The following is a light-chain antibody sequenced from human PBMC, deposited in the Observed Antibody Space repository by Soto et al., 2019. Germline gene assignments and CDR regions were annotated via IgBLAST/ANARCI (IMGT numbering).Light chain of an antibody. CDR2: GAS. Sequence: ELVMTQSPATLSVSPGERATLSCRASQSVSSKLAWYQQKPGQTPRVLIYGASTRATGIPARFSGSGSGTEFTLTISSLQSEDSAVYHCQHYNDWLPTWTFGQGTKVDIK. CDR1: QSVSSK. V-gene: IGKV3-15*01. J-gene: IGKJ1*01. CDR3: QHYNDWLPTWT.